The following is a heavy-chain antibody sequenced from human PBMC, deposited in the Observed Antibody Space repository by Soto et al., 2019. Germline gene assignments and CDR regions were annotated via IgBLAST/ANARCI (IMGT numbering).Heavy chain of an antibody. Sequence: PGGSLRLSCAASGFTFSSYGMHWVRQAPGKGLEWVAVIWYDGSNKYYADSVKGRFTISRDNSKNTLYLQMNSLRAEDTAVYYCARATYDSSGYFGFDYWGQGTLVTVSS. D-gene: IGHD3-22*01. CDR2: IWYDGSNK. CDR3: ARATYDSSGYFGFDY. V-gene: IGHV3-33*01. CDR1: GFTFSSYG. J-gene: IGHJ4*02.